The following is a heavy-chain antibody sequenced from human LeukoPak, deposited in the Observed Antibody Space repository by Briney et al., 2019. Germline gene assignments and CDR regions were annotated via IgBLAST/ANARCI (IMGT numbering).Heavy chain of an antibody. CDR1: GGTFSSYA. D-gene: IGHD4-23*01. Sequence: SVQVSCKASGGTFSSYAISWVRQAPGQGLEWMGGIIPIFGTANYAQKFQGRVTITADESTSTAYMELSSLRSEDTAVYYCARGLSSTVVTNDAFDIWGQGTMVTVSS. V-gene: IGHV1-69*13. CDR3: ARGLSSTVVTNDAFDI. J-gene: IGHJ3*02. CDR2: IIPIFGTA.